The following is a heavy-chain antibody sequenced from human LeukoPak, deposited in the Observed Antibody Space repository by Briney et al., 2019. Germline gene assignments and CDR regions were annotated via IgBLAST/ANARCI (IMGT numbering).Heavy chain of an antibody. V-gene: IGHV4-59*02. Sequence: SETLSLTCTVSGGSVSSYYWSWIRQPPRKGMEWNGYIYYSGSTNYNPSLKSRVTISVDTSKNQFSLKLSSVTAADTAVYYCARDEGYCSGGSCYSGWFDPWGQGTLVTVSS. D-gene: IGHD2-15*01. CDR2: IYYSGST. CDR3: ARDEGYCSGGSCYSGWFDP. CDR1: GGSVSSYY. J-gene: IGHJ5*02.